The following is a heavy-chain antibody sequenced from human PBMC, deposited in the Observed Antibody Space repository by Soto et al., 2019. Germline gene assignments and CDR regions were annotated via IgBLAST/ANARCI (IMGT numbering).Heavy chain of an antibody. Sequence: PSETLSLTCAVYGGCFSGYYWSWIRQPPGKGLEWIGEINHSGSTNYNPSLKSRVTISVDTSKNQFSLKLSSVTAADTAVYYCARGGYYYYYMDVWGKGTTVTVSS. CDR2: INHSGST. CDR1: GGCFSGYY. V-gene: IGHV4-34*01. CDR3: ARGGYYYYYMDV. J-gene: IGHJ6*03.